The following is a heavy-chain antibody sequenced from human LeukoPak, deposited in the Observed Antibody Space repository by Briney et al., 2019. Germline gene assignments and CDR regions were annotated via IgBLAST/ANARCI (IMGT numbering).Heavy chain of an antibody. V-gene: IGHV1-69*13. CDR2: IIPIFGTA. CDR1: GGTFSSYA. Sequence: GASVKVSCKASGGTFSSYAISWVRQAPGQGLEWMGGIIPIFGTANYAQKFQGRVTITADESTSTAYMELSSLRSEDTAVYYCARTVGGYSGYDGGLFDYWGQGTLVTVSS. CDR3: ARTVGGYSGYDGGLFDY. J-gene: IGHJ4*02. D-gene: IGHD5-12*01.